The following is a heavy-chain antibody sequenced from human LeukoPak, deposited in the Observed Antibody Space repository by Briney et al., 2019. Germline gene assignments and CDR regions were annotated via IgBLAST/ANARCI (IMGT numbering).Heavy chain of an antibody. J-gene: IGHJ4*02. D-gene: IGHD1-26*01. V-gene: IGHV3-74*01. Sequence: GGSLRLSCAASGFTFSSYWMHWVRQAPGKGLVWVSRIKSDDSSTSYADSVKGRFTISRDNAKNTLYLQMNSLRAEDTAVYYCARGDGGSYQGRFDYWGQRTLVTVSS. CDR2: IKSDDSST. CDR3: ARGDGGSYQGRFDY. CDR1: GFTFSSYW.